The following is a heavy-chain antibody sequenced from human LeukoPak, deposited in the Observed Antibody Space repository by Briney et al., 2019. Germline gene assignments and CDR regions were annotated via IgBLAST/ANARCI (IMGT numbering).Heavy chain of an antibody. J-gene: IGHJ4*02. CDR1: GFTFSTYG. CDR2: ITYDGYYK. V-gene: IGHV3-30*03. CDR3: ARDLSPVVRASPMGY. D-gene: IGHD3-10*01. Sequence: GGSLRLSCAASGFTFSTYGMHWVRQAPGKGLEWVALITYDGYYKYYSDSVKGRFTISSDTSMNTLSLQMNSLRAEDTAVYYCARDLSPVVRASPMGYWGQGTLVTVPS.